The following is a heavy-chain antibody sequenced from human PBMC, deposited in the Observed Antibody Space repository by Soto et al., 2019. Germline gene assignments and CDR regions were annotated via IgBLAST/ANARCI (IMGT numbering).Heavy chain of an antibody. CDR3: ARTYDILTGYLGYNWFDP. V-gene: IGHV4-31*03. Sequence: SETLSLTCTVSGGSISSGGYYCSWIRQHPGKGLEWIGYIYYSGSTYYNPSLKSRVTISVDTSKNQFSLKLSSVTAADTAVYYCARTYDILTGYLGYNWFDPWGQGTLVTVSS. J-gene: IGHJ5*02. CDR2: IYYSGST. D-gene: IGHD3-9*01. CDR1: GGSISSGGYY.